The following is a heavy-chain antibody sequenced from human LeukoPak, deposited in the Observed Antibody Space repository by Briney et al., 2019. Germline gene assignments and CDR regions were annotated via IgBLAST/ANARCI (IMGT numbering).Heavy chain of an antibody. D-gene: IGHD3-3*01. CDR3: ATGNVYDFWSGYRLNFDY. CDR2: INHSGST. J-gene: IGHJ4*02. Sequence: PSETLSLTCTVSGGSISSSSYYWGWIRQPPGKGLEWIGEINHSGSTNYNPSLKSRVTISVDTSKNQFSLKLSSVTAADTAVYYCATGNVYDFWSGYRLNFDYWGQGTLVTVSS. CDR1: GGSISSSSYY. V-gene: IGHV4-39*07.